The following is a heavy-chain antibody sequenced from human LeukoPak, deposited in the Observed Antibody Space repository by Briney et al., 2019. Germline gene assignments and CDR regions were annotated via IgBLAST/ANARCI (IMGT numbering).Heavy chain of an antibody. CDR2: INSGNSNT. J-gene: IGHJ6*02. CDR3: AREQWLGSFYYYYYGLDV. CDR1: GYTLSQYA. V-gene: IGHV1-3*04. Sequence: ASVKVSCKASGYTLSQYAMHWVRQAPGQRPEWMGWINSGNSNTRYDQKFQGRVTITRDTSANTAYMELSSLRSEDTAVYYCAREQWLGSFYYYYYGLDVWGQGTTVTVSS. D-gene: IGHD6-19*01.